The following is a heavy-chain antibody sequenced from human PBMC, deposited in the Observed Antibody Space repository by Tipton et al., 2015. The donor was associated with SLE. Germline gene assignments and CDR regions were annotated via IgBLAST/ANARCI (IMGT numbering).Heavy chain of an antibody. CDR1: GGSISSGSYY. Sequence: TLSLTCTVSGGSISSGSYYRSWIRQPSGKGLEWFGYIYTSGGTNYNPSLKSRVTISVDTSKNQFSLKLSSVTAADTAVYYCATEHGCGWTAAFDIWGQGTMVTVSS. J-gene: IGHJ3*02. V-gene: IGHV4-61*09. CDR2: IYTSGGT. CDR3: ATEHGCGWTAAFDI. D-gene: IGHD6-19*01.